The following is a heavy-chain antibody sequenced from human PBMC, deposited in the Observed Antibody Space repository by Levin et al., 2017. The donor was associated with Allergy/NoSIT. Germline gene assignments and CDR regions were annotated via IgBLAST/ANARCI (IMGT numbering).Heavy chain of an antibody. CDR1: GFTFSNYG. V-gene: IGHV3-30*03. CDR3: ATDRSYDILTGYFR. D-gene: IGHD3-9*01. CDR2: ISYDGSNK. Sequence: GESLKISCAASGFTFSNYGMHWVRQAPGKGLEWVAVISYDGSNKYYADSVKGRFTISRDNSKNTLYLQMNSLRAEDTAIYYCATDRSYDILTGYFRWGQGTMVTVSS. J-gene: IGHJ3*01.